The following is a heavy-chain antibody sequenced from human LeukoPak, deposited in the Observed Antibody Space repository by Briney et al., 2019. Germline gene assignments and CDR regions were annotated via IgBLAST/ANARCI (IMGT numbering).Heavy chain of an antibody. CDR3: ARGLLIGYYYGMDV. V-gene: IGHV3-48*03. Sequence: QPGGSLRLSCAASGFTFSSYEMNWVRQAPGKGLEWVSYISSSGSTIYYADSVKGRFTTSRDNAKNSLYLQMNSLRAEDTAVYYCARGLLIGYYYGMDVWGQGTTVTVSS. J-gene: IGHJ6*02. CDR1: GFTFSSYE. D-gene: IGHD2-15*01. CDR2: ISSSGSTI.